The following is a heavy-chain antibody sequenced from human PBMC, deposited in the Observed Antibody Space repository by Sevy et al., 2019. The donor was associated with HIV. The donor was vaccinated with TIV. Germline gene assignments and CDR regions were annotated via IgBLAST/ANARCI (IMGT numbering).Heavy chain of an antibody. V-gene: IGHV4-39*01. Sequence: SETLSLTCTVSGGSISSSSYYWGWIRQPPGKGLEWIGSIYYSGSTYYNPSLKSRVTISVDTSKNQFSLKLSSVTAADTAVYYCATLGVSYSYYYYGMDVWGQGTTVTVSS. CDR2: IYYSGST. CDR1: GGSISSSSYY. J-gene: IGHJ6*02. CDR3: ATLGVSYSYYYYGMDV. D-gene: IGHD1-26*01.